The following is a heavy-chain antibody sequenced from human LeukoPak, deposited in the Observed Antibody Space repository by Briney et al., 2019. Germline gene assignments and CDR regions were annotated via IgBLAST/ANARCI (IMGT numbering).Heavy chain of an antibody. D-gene: IGHD2-15*01. CDR3: ARESGSGEFDY. CDR1: GFDFSDYA. J-gene: IGHJ4*02. V-gene: IGHV3-48*01. Sequence: GGSLRLSCEAAGFDFSDYAMTWVRQIPGKGLEWLAYISTKSDAIYYADSVKGRFTISRDNEKTSVFLQMNSLRAEDTAVYYCARESGSGEFDYWGQGTLVTVSS. CDR2: ISTKSDAI.